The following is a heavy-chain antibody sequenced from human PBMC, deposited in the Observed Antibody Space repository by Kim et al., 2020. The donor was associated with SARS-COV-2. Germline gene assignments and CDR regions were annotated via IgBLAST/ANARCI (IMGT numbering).Heavy chain of an antibody. CDR3: AREYILTGYWRSAFDI. CDR1: GGSISSGGYY. D-gene: IGHD3-9*01. CDR2: IYYSGST. Sequence: SETLSLTCTVSGGSISSGGYYWSWIRQHPGKGLEWIGYIYYSGSTYYNPSLKSRVTISLDTSKNQFSLKLSPVTAADTAVYYWAREYILTGYWRSAFDIWGQGTMVTVSS. V-gene: IGHV4-31*03. J-gene: IGHJ3*02.